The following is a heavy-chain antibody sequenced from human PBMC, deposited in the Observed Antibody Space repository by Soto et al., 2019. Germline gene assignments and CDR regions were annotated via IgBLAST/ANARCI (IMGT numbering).Heavy chain of an antibody. CDR2: AGTSRKYI. CDR3: VRDRDWAFDI. CDR1: GYTLSDYS. Sequence: EVQLVESGGGLIQPGGSLRLSCAASGYTLSDYSMNWVRQAPGKGLEWSSYAGTSRKYIFYSDSVRGRFTISRDDAKNSLYLQLNSLRDEDTAVYYCVRDRDWAFDIWGQATMVTVSS. V-gene: IGHV3-48*02. D-gene: IGHD3-9*01. J-gene: IGHJ3*02.